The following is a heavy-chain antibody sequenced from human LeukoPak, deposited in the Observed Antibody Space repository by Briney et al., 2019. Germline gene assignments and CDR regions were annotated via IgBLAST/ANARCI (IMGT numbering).Heavy chain of an antibody. CDR2: IIHSGST. D-gene: IGHD3-3*01. Sequence: PSEILSLTCAVSGGSLSNNYLSWLRQPPGKGLDWIGEIIHSGSTNYNPSLKSRVTISVDTSMNQVSLKLHSVTAADTAVYYCARGRYDFWSGYYGFWGQGTLVTVSS. CDR3: ARGRYDFWSGYYGF. J-gene: IGHJ4*02. CDR1: GGSLSNNY. V-gene: IGHV4-34*01.